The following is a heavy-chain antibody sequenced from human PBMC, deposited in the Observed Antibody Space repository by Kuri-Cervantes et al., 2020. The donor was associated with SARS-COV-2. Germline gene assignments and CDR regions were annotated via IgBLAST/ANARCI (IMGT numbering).Heavy chain of an antibody. Sequence: ASVKVSCKASGYTFTTYGITWVRQAPGQGLKWMGWISTYNANADYAQKLQGRVTMTTDTSTSTAYMELRSLRSDDTAIYYCAGGFDYGDYPYYYGMDVWGQGTTVTVSS. CDR3: AGGFDYGDYPYYYGMDV. J-gene: IGHJ6*02. V-gene: IGHV1-18*04. CDR2: ISTYNANA. CDR1: GYTFTTYG. D-gene: IGHD4-17*01.